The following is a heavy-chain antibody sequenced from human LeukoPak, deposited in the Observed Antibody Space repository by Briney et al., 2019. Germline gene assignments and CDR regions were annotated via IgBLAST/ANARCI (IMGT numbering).Heavy chain of an antibody. V-gene: IGHV3-23*01. CDR1: GFTFSSYA. D-gene: IGHD6-19*01. CDR2: ISGSGGST. J-gene: IGHJ4*02. CDR3: ATAPYSSGWFDY. Sequence: GGSLRLSCAASGFTFSSYAMSWVRQAPGKGLEWVSAISGSGGSTYYADSVKGRFTISRDNSKNTLYLQMNSLRAEDTAVYYCATAPYSSGWFDYWGQGTLVTVSS.